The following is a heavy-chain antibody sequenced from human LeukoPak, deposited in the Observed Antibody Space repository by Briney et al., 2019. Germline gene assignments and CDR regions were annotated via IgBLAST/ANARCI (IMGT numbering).Heavy chain of an antibody. Sequence: PGGSLRLSCTASGFTFGDYAMSWFRQAPGEGLEWVGFIRSKAYGGTTEYAASVKGRFTISRDDSKSIAYLQMNSLKTEDTAVCYCTRVSAADYGDYPFDYWGQGTLVTVSS. V-gene: IGHV3-49*03. CDR3: TRVSAADYGDYPFDY. CDR2: IRSKAYGGTT. J-gene: IGHJ4*02. D-gene: IGHD4-17*01. CDR1: GFTFGDYA.